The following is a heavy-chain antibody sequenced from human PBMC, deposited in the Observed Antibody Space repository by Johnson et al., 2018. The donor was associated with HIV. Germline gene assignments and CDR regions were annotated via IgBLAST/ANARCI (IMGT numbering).Heavy chain of an antibody. CDR2: ISSSGSTI. V-gene: IGHV3-11*04. J-gene: IGHJ3*02. Sequence: QMLLVESGGGLVKPGGSLRLYCAASGFTFSDYYMSWIRQAPGKGLEWVSYISSSGSTIYYVDSVKGRFTVSRDNAKNTLYLQMNSLRADDTAVYYCAREGPSERAGFDIWGHGTMVTVSS. CDR3: AREGPSERAGFDI. CDR1: GFTFSDYY.